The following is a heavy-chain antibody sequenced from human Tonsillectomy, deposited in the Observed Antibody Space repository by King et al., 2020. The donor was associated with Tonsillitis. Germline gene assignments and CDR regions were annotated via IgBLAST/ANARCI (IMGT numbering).Heavy chain of an antibody. D-gene: IGHD2-2*01. J-gene: IGHJ6*03. CDR3: SKRPAAVSQYYHMDV. Sequence: QLQESGPGLLKPSGTLSLTCAVSGGSISSRNWWGWVRQPPGKGLEWIGEIYQSGTTHYNPSLKSRVTISVDESKNQFFLNLTSVTAADTAVYYCSKRPAAVSQYYHMDVWGKGTTVTVSS. V-gene: IGHV4-4*02. CDR2: IYQSGTT. CDR1: GGSISSRNW.